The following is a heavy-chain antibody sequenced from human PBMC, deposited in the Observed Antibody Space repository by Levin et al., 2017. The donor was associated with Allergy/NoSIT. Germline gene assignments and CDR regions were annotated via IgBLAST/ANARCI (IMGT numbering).Heavy chain of an antibody. Sequence: GSLRLSCTVSGGSISSYYWSWIRQPPGKGLEWIGYIHYSGSTSYNHSLQSRVTISVDTSKNQFSLKLSSVTAADTALYYCARVLRGGNSGYAFDIWGQGTMVTVSS. CDR1: GGSISSYY. D-gene: IGHD4-23*01. J-gene: IGHJ3*02. CDR3: ARVLRGGNSGYAFDI. CDR2: IHYSGST. V-gene: IGHV4-59*01.